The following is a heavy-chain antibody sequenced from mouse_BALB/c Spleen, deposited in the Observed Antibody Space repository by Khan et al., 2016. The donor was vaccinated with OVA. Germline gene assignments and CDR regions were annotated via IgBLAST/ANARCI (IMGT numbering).Heavy chain of an antibody. V-gene: IGHV5-4*02. Sequence: EVELVESGGGLVKPGGSLKLSCAASGFTFSDYYMYWIRQTPEKRLEWVATISDGGSYSYSPDSVKGRFTISRDAAESNLYLQMSSLKSEDTAISYCARGFYGGPFTYWGQGTLVTVSA. CDR2: ISDGGSYS. J-gene: IGHJ3*01. CDR1: GFTFSDYY. CDR3: ARGFYGGPFTY. D-gene: IGHD1-1*02.